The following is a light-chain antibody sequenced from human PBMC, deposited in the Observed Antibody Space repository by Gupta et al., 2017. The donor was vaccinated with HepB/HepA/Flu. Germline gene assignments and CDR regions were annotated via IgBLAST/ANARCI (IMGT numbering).Light chain of an antibody. J-gene: IGLJ2*01. CDR3: CSYAGSYTCDVV. CDR1: SSDVGGYNY. V-gene: IGLV2-11*01. CDR2: DVS. Sequence: QSALTQPRSVSGSPGQSVTISCTGTSSDVGGYNYVSWYQQHPVKAPKLMIYDVSKRPSGVPDRFAGSKSGNTASLTISGLQAEDEADYYCCSYAGSYTCDVVFGGGTKLTVL.